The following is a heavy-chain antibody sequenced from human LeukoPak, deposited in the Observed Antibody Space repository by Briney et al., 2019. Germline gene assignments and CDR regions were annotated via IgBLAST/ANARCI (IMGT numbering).Heavy chain of an antibody. J-gene: IGHJ6*04. CDR1: GGTFSSYA. V-gene: IGHV1-69*13. D-gene: IGHD5-18*01. Sequence: SVKVSCKASGGTFSSYAISWVRQAPGQGLEWMGGIIPIFGTASYAQKFQGRVTITADESTSTAYMELSSLRSEDTAVYYCARDRGSYGLGRMDVWGKGTTVTVSS. CDR2: IIPIFGTA. CDR3: ARDRGSYGLGRMDV.